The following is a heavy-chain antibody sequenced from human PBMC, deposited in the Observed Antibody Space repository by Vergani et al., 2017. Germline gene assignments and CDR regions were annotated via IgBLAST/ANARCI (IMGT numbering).Heavy chain of an antibody. V-gene: IGHV3-30*18. D-gene: IGHD3-16*01. J-gene: IGHJ4*02. CDR1: GFTFSSYG. CDR2: ISYDGSNK. Sequence: QVQLVESGGGVVQPGRSLSLSCAASGFTFSSYGMHWVRPAPGKGVEWVAVISYDGSNKYYADSVKGRFTISRDNSKNTLYLQLNSLRAEDTAVYYCANWACGGVMLGDYWDQGTLVTVSS. CDR3: ANWACGGVMLGDY.